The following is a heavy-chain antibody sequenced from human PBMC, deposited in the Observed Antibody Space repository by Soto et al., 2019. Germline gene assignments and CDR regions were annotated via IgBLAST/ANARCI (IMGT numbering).Heavy chain of an antibody. Sequence: PSETLSLTCAVSGGSVSSNDWWSWVRQPPGKGLEWIGEVYHSGSTNYNPSLTSRVTISVDKSKNQFSLKLSSVTAADTAVYYCARSDRRLPLYWGQGTLVTVS. CDR1: GGSVSSNDW. CDR2: VYHSGST. CDR3: ARSDRRLPLY. J-gene: IGHJ4*02. V-gene: IGHV4-4*02.